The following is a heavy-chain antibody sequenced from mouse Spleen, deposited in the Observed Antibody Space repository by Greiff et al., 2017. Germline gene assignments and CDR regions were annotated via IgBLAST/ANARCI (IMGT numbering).Heavy chain of an antibody. CDR1: GYTFTSYG. D-gene: IGHD4-1*01. Sequence: QVQLPQSGAELARPGGSVKRSCKASGYTFTSYGISWVKQRTGQGLEWIGEIYPRSGNTYYNEKFKGKATLTADKSSSTAYMELRSLTSEDSVVYFCARPNWDLAWFAYWGQGTLVTVSA. CDR2: IYPRSGNT. J-gene: IGHJ3*01. V-gene: IGHV1-81*01. CDR3: ARPNWDLAWFAY.